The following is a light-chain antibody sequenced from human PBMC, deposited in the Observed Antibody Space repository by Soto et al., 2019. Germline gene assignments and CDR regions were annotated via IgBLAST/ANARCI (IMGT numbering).Light chain of an antibody. V-gene: IGKV3-20*01. CDR3: QQYGSSPRT. CDR1: QSVSSNY. CDR2: GAF. Sequence: EIVLTQSPVTLSLSPGERATFSCRASQSVSSNYLAWYQQNPGQAPRLLIYGAFKRATGIPDRFSGSGSGTDFTLTISRMEPEDFAVYCCQQYGSSPRTFGQGTKVDIK. J-gene: IGKJ1*01.